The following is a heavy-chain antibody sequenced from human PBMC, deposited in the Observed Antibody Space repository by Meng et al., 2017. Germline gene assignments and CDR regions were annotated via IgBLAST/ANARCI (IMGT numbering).Heavy chain of an antibody. CDR1: GYTFTSYT. J-gene: IGHJ5*02. CDR2: IKSANGDA. D-gene: IGHD6-13*01. V-gene: IGHV1-3*01. Sequence: QVQLVQSGVKVEKPGASVKVSCKASGYTFTSYTIHWGRQAPGQSLAWMGWIKSANGDAKYSQKFQGRLTLTRDTSASTAYLELSSLTFEDTAVYYCARGTGSSWFDPWGQGTLVTVSS. CDR3: ARGTGSSWFDP.